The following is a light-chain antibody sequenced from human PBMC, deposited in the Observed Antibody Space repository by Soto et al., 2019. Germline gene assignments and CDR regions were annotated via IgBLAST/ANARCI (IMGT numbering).Light chain of an antibody. CDR1: SRDVGAYKY. V-gene: IGLV2-11*01. Sequence: QSVLTQPRSVSGSPGRSVTISRTGTSRDVGAYKYVSWYQQYPGKAPKLMIYDVTKRPSGVPDRFSGSKSGNTASLTIPGLQAEDEADYYCCSYAGSSTFGVLGTGTKVTVL. J-gene: IGLJ1*01. CDR2: DVT. CDR3: CSYAGSSTFGV.